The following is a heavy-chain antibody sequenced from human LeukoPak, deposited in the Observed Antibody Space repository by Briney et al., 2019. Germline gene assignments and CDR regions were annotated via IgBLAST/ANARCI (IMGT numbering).Heavy chain of an antibody. CDR3: ASLSSRDSSGYYYRTFDY. Sequence: SVKVSCKASGGTFSSYAISWVRQAPGQGLEWMGGIIPIFGTANYAQKFQGRVTITADESTSTAYMELSSLRSEDTAVYYCASLSSRDSSGYYYRTFDYWGQGTLVTVSS. D-gene: IGHD3-22*01. J-gene: IGHJ4*02. CDR1: GGTFSSYA. CDR2: IIPIFGTA. V-gene: IGHV1-69*13.